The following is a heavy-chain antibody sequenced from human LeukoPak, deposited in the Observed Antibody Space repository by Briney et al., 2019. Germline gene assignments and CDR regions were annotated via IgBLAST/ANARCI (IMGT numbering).Heavy chain of an antibody. V-gene: IGHV3-23*01. Sequence: AGASLRLSCAASGFTFSSYAMSWVRQAPGKGLEWVSAISGSGGSTYYADSVEGRFTISRDNSKNTLYLQMNSLRAEDTAVYYCAKDQAVAGPGSDYWGQGTLVTVSS. CDR1: GFTFSSYA. J-gene: IGHJ4*02. CDR3: AKDQAVAGPGSDY. D-gene: IGHD6-19*01. CDR2: ISGSGGST.